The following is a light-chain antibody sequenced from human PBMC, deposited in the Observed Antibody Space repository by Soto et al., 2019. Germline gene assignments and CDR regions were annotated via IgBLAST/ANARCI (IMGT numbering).Light chain of an antibody. CDR2: GAS. J-gene: IGKJ1*01. V-gene: IGKV3-15*01. CDR1: QSISSN. Sequence: EIVMTQSPATLSVSPGERATLSCRASQSISSNLAWYQQKPGQAPRLLMYGASTRATGIPARFSGSGSGTEFTLTITSLQSEDFAVYYCQQYHYWWAFGQGTKVEIK. CDR3: QQYHYWWA.